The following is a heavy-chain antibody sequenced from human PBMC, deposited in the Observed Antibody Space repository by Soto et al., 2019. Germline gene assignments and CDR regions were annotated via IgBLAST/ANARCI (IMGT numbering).Heavy chain of an antibody. J-gene: IGHJ4*02. Sequence: SLRLSCAASGFTFSSHEMNWVRQAPGKGLEWVSHITGGGTTIYYAGSVRGRFTTSRDNAKSSLNLHMNSLRAEDTAVYYCARGYSGGWSRGGYFDYWGQGTLVTVSS. CDR2: ITGGGTTI. CDR3: ARGYSGGWSRGGYFDY. D-gene: IGHD6-19*01. CDR1: GFTFSSHE. V-gene: IGHV3-48*03.